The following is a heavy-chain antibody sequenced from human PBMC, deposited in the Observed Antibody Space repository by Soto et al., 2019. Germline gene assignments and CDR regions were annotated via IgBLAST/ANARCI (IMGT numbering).Heavy chain of an antibody. D-gene: IGHD3-9*01. CDR2: IRSSGSSI. V-gene: IGHV3-11*01. CDR1: VFTFRDYF. J-gene: IGHJ3*02. Sequence: LRVSCATSVFTFRDYFMSWIHQAAGKGLECVSYIRSSGSSIYYADAVKGRFTNTRDNAKNSLYMKLNSLRAEDSAVYYCANGGRTRYYSAFDIWGQGTMVTVSS. CDR3: ANGGRTRYYSAFDI.